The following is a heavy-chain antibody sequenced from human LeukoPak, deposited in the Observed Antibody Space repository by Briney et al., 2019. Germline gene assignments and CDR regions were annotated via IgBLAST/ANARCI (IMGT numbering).Heavy chain of an antibody. J-gene: IGHJ4*02. CDR2: IYYSGST. CDR1: GGSISSSSYY. Sequence: SETLSLTCTVSGGSISSSSYYWGWIRQPPGKGLEWIGSIYYSGSTYYNPSLKSRVTISVDTSKNQFSLKLSSVTAADTAVYYCAGQSMVRGVMWGQGTLVTVSS. V-gene: IGHV4-39*01. CDR3: AGQSMVRGVM. D-gene: IGHD3-10*01.